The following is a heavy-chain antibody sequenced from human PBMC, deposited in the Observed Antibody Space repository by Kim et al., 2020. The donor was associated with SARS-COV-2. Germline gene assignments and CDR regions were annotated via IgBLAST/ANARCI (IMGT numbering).Heavy chain of an antibody. CDR3: AAYGSGILSRGNWFDP. D-gene: IGHD3-10*01. V-gene: IGHV4-39*07. Sequence: SLKSRVTISVDTSKNQFSLKLSSVTAADTAVYYCAAYGSGILSRGNWFDPWGQGTLVTVSS. J-gene: IGHJ5*02.